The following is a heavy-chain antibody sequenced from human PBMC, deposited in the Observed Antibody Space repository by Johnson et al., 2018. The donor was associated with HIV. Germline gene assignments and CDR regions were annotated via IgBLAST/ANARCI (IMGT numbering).Heavy chain of an antibody. CDR3: AKALRIFGSGVKEAFDI. D-gene: IGHD3-10*01. J-gene: IGHJ3*02. CDR2: LYSGGNT. Sequence: EVQLVESGGGLVQSGGSLRLSCGASGFSVSNNYMNWVRQAPGKGLEWVSVLYSGGNTYYADSVRGRFTISRDNSKNTLYLQMNSLRDEDTAVYYCAKALRIFGSGVKEAFDIWGQGTMVTVSS. V-gene: IGHV3-66*01. CDR1: GFSVSNNY.